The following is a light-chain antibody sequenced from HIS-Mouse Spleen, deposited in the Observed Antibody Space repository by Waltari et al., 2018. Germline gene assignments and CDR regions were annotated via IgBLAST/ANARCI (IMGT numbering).Light chain of an antibody. V-gene: IGKV1-9*01. J-gene: IGKJ1*01. CDR3: QQLNSYPPT. Sequence: DIQLTQSPSFLSASVGDRVTITCRASQGISRYLAWYQQKPGKAPKLLIYAASTLESGVPSRFCGSGSGTEVTLTISSLQPGDFATYYCQQLNSYPPTFGQGTKVEIK. CDR1: QGISRY. CDR2: AAS.